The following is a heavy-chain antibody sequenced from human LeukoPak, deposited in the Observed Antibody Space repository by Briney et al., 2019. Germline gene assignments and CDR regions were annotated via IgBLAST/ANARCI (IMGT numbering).Heavy chain of an antibody. D-gene: IGHD3-9*01. CDR3: SRGRETYYDILTGYYDY. CDR2: MNPNSDNT. CDR1: GYTFTSYD. Sequence: ASVTVSYKASGYTFTSYDLNWVRQATGQGLEWMGWMNPNSDNTGYAQKFQGRVTMTRNTSISTAYMELSSLRSEDTAGDYCSRGRETYYDILTGYYDYWGQGTLVTVSS. V-gene: IGHV1-8*01. J-gene: IGHJ4*02.